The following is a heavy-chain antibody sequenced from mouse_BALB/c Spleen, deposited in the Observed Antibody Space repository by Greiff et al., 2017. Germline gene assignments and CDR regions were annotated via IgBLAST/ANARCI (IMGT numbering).Heavy chain of an antibody. CDR1: GYAFTNYL. V-gene: IGHV1-54*01. Sequence: QVQLQQSGAELVRPGTSVKVSCKASGYAFTNYLIEWVKQRPGQGLEWIGVINPGSGGTNYNEKFKGKATLTADKSSSTAYMQLSSLTSDDSAVYFCARSGGFAYWGQGTLVTVSA. D-gene: IGHD3-1*01. CDR2: INPGSGGT. CDR3: ARSGGFAY. J-gene: IGHJ3*01.